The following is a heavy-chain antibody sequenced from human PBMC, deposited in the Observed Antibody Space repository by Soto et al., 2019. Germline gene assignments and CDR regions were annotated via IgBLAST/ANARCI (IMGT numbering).Heavy chain of an antibody. D-gene: IGHD3-10*01. CDR2: IYSGGST. CDR1: GVTVSSNY. J-gene: IGHJ4*02. Sequence: EVQLVESGGGLVQPGGSLRLSCAASGVTVSSNYMSWVRQAPGKGLEWVSVIYSGGSTYYADSVKGRYTISRDNSKNTLYLRMNSLRAEDTAVYYCARDFYDPGSGTMGGYFDYWGQGTLVTVSS. V-gene: IGHV3-66*01. CDR3: ARDFYDPGSGTMGGYFDY.